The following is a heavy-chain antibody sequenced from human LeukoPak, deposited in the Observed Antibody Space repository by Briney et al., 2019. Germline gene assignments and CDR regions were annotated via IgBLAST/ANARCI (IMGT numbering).Heavy chain of an antibody. Sequence: PGGSLRLSCAASGFTFSSYEMNWVRQAPGKGLEWVSSISSSSSYIYYADSVKGRFTISRDNAKNSLYLQMNSLRAEDTAVYYCARERDARGGNWFDPWGQGTLVTVSS. J-gene: IGHJ5*02. V-gene: IGHV3-21*01. D-gene: IGHD3-10*01. CDR3: ARERDARGGNWFDP. CDR1: GFTFSSYE. CDR2: ISSSSSYI.